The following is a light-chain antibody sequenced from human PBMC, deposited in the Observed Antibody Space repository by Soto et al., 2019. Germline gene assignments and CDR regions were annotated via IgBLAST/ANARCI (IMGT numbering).Light chain of an antibody. Sequence: QSVLAQPPSVSAAPGQEVTISCSGRSSNIGNNYVSWYQQLPGTAPKLLIYENNKRPSGIPDRFSGSKSGTSATLGITGLQTGGDARNYCATWDTSLPARAFFGGT. J-gene: IGLJ3*02. V-gene: IGLV1-51*02. CDR3: ATWDTSLPARA. CDR1: SSNIGNNY. CDR2: ENN.